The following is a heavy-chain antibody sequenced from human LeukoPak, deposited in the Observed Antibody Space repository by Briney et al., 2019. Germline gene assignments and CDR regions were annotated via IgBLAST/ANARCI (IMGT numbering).Heavy chain of an antibody. CDR2: ISHDGRNK. CDR1: GFTFSTYS. CDR3: ARVATGLYASGSYSDF. J-gene: IGHJ4*02. V-gene: IGHV3-30*14. D-gene: IGHD3-10*01. Sequence: GGSLRLSCAASGFTFSTYSMHWVRQAPGKGLEWVAVISHDGRNKYYADSVKGRFTISRDNSRNTLYLHMNSLRVDDTAVFYCARVATGLYASGSYSDFWGQGTLVTVSS.